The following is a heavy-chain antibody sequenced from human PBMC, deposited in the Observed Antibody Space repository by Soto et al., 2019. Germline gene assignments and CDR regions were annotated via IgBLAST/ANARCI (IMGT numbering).Heavy chain of an antibody. J-gene: IGHJ6*02. CDR1: GYSFTSYW. V-gene: IGHV5-10-1*01. Sequence: GESLKISCKGSGYSFTSYWISWVRQMPGKGLEWMGRIDPSDSYTNYSPSFQGHVTISADKSISTAYLQWSSLKASDTAMYYCARLSTGIVGATGYYYGMDVWGQGTAVTVSS. CDR3: ARLSTGIVGATGYYYGMDV. D-gene: IGHD1-26*01. CDR2: IDPSDSYT.